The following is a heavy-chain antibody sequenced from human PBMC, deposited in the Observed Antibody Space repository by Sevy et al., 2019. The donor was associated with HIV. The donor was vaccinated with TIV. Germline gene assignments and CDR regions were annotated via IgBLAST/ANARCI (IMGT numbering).Heavy chain of an antibody. CDR1: GFTFSYYD. D-gene: IGHD3-10*01. CDR3: AKDGAYYGSDGMDV. CDR2: ISSGSSYI. Sequence: GGSLRLSCAAPGFTFSYYDLNWVRQAPGKGLEWVSSISSGSSYIYYADSVKGRFTISRDNAENSLFLQMNSLRAEDTAVYYCAKDGAYYGSDGMDVWGQGTTVTVSS. J-gene: IGHJ6*02. V-gene: IGHV3-21*01.